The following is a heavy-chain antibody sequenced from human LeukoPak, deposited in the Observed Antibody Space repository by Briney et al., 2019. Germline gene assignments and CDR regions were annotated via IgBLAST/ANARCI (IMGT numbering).Heavy chain of an antibody. CDR2: INSDGSGT. CDR1: GFTFSSYW. J-gene: IGHJ6*02. CDR3: ARRKQLESAYYYYGMDV. D-gene: IGHD6-6*01. V-gene: IGHV3-74*01. Sequence: PGGSLRLSCAASGFTFSSYWMHWVRQAPGKGLVWVSRINSDGSGTSYADSVKGRFTISRDNAKNTLYLQMNSLRAEDTAVYYCARRKQLESAYYYYGMDVWGQGTTVTVSS.